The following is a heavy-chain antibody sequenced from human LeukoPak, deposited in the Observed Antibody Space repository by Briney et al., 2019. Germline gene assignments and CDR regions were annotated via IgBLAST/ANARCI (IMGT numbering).Heavy chain of an antibody. J-gene: IGHJ3*02. Sequence: ASVKVSCKASGYTFTAYYLFRVRQAPGQGLEWVGWINANSGATKYAQHFQGRVTMTRDTSINTVYLELSRLRSDDTAVYYCARDSPLVTAFDIWGQGTLVTVSS. CDR2: INANSGAT. V-gene: IGHV1-2*02. CDR3: ARDSPLVTAFDI. D-gene: IGHD1-26*01. CDR1: GYTFTAYY.